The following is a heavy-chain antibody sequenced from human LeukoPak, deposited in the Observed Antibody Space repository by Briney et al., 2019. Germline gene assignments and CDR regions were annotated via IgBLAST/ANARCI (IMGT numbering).Heavy chain of an antibody. CDR3: AREEIYYYDTLPDAFDI. J-gene: IGHJ3*02. Sequence: GGSLRLSCAASGFTFDTYAMNWVRQAPGKGLEWVSSISSSSSYIYYADSVKGRFTISRDNAKNSLYLQMNSLRAEDTAVYYCAREEIYYYDTLPDAFDIWGQGTMVTVSS. V-gene: IGHV3-21*01. CDR2: ISSSSSYI. D-gene: IGHD3-22*01. CDR1: GFTFDTYA.